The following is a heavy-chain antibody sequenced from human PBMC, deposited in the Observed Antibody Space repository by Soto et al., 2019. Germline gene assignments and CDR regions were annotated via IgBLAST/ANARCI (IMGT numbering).Heavy chain of an antibody. CDR2: IYYSGST. CDR3: ARQAGAQYYDFWSGYYGYYGMDV. D-gene: IGHD3-3*01. CDR1: GGSISSSSYY. V-gene: IGHV4-39*01. Sequence: SETLSLTCTVSGGSISSSSYYWGWIRQPPGKGLEWIGSIYYSGSTYYNPSLKSRVTISVDTSKNQFSLKLSSVTAADTAVYYCARQAGAQYYDFWSGYYGYYGMDVWGQGTTVTVSS. J-gene: IGHJ6*02.